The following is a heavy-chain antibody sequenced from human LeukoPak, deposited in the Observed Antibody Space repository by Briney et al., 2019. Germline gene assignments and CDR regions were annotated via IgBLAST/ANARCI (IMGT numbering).Heavy chain of an antibody. CDR3: ARIRESLGLGAFDI. CDR2: INSDGSTT. Sequence: PGGSLRLSCAASGFSFSNYWMCWVRQAPGKGLVCVSRINSDGSTTTYADSVKGRFTISRDNAKNTLYLQMNSLRAEDSVLYYCARIRESLGLGAFDIWGQGTMVTVSS. V-gene: IGHV3-74*03. J-gene: IGHJ3*02. CDR1: GFSFSNYW. D-gene: IGHD7-27*01.